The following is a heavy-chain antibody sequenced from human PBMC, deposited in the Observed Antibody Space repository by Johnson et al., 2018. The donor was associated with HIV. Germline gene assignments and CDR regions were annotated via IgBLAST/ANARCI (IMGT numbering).Heavy chain of an antibody. J-gene: IGHJ3*02. CDR3: AREETTAPAAFDI. D-gene: IGHD4-17*01. CDR1: GFPFSSFW. V-gene: IGHV3-7*01. CDR2: INQDGSEK. Sequence: VQLVASGGGLVQPGGSLRLSCVVSGFPFSSFWMHWVRQTPGKGLEWVANINQDGSEKYYVVSVKGRFTISRDNAKNSLYLQMGNLRADDMAVYYCAREETTAPAAFDIWGQGTMVTVSS.